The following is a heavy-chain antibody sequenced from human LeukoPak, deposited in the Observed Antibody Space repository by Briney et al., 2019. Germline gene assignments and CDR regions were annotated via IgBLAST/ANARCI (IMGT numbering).Heavy chain of an antibody. Sequence: GGSLRLSCAASGFSFRNYGMHWVRRAPGKGLEWVAFIRNDGSSKQYTDSVKGRFTISRDNSKNTLYLQMNSLKSEDTAVYYCAKFGSSGLQGYWGQGTLVTVSS. CDR2: IRNDGSSK. J-gene: IGHJ4*02. D-gene: IGHD6-6*01. CDR3: AKFGSSGLQGY. CDR1: GFSFRNYG. V-gene: IGHV3-30*02.